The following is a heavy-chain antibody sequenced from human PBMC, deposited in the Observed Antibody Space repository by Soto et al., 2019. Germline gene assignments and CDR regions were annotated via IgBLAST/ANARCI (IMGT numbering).Heavy chain of an antibody. CDR2: IHNSVST. CDR3: ARSRYSGSYFFDY. CDR1: GGSISSGDYY. V-gene: IGHV4-30-4*01. D-gene: IGHD1-26*01. J-gene: IGHJ4*02. Sequence: SETLSLTCTVSGGSISSGDYYWSWIRQPPGKGLEWIAYIHNSVSTHYNPSLKSRVTISVDTSKNQFSLKLSSVTAADTAAYYCARSRYSGSYFFDYWGQGILVTVSS.